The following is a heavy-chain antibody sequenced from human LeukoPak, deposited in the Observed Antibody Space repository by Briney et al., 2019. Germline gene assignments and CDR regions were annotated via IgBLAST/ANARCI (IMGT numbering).Heavy chain of an antibody. CDR3: STYRWQYDSSGYDY. Sequence: GGSLRLSCAASGFTFSGSWMHWVRQAPGKGLVWVSRINTDGSSTTYADSVKGRFTISRDNAKNTLYLQMNSLRAEDTAVYYCSTYRWQYDSSGYDYWGQGTLVAVSS. CDR1: GFTFSGSW. CDR2: INTDGSST. D-gene: IGHD3-22*01. V-gene: IGHV3-74*01. J-gene: IGHJ4*02.